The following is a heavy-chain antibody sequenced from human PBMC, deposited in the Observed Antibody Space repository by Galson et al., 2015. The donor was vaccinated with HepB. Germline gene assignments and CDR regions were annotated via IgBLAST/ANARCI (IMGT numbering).Heavy chain of an antibody. D-gene: IGHD5-12*01. V-gene: IGHV3-30*18. J-gene: IGHJ4*02. CDR2: ISYDGSNK. Sequence: SLRLSCAASGFTFSSYGMHWVRQAPGKGLEWVAVISYDGSNKYYADSVKGRFTISRDNSKNTLYLQMNSLRAEDTAVYYCAKPIGGDIVATDFDYWGQGTLVTVSS. CDR1: GFTFSSYG. CDR3: AKPIGGDIVATDFDY.